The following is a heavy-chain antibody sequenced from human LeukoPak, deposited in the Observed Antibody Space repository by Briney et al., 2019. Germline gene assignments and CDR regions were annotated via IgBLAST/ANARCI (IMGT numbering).Heavy chain of an antibody. CDR1: GFTFSSYW. J-gene: IGHJ4*02. D-gene: IGHD3-10*01. Sequence: GGSLRLSCAASGFTFSSYWMHWVRQAPGKGLEWVTFIRYDGSNKYYADSVKGRFTISRDNSKNTLYLQMNSLRAEDTAVYYCARDSVWFGEYTEYYFDYWGQGTLVTVSS. V-gene: IGHV3-30*02. CDR2: IRYDGSNK. CDR3: ARDSVWFGEYTEYYFDY.